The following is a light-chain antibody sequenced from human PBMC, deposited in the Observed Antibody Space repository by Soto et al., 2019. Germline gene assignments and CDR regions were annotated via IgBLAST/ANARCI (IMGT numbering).Light chain of an antibody. Sequence: QAALTEPAAVSGSSGQSIAITCTRTSSDVGGFNYVSWYQQHPGKAPKLLIFDVYSRPSWISNRFSGSKSGNTASLTISGLQAEDEADYYCSSYTASSSYVFGAGTKVTVL. J-gene: IGLJ1*01. V-gene: IGLV2-14*01. CDR3: SSYTASSSYV. CDR2: DVY. CDR1: SSDVGGFNY.